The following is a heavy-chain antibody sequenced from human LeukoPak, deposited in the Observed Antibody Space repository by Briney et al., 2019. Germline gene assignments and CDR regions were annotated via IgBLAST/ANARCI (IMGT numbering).Heavy chain of an antibody. CDR2: LYSDGNT. CDR1: GFTVITND. D-gene: IGHD1-14*01. J-gene: IGHJ4*02. V-gene: IGHV3-53*01. CDR3: ARGVEPLAANTLAY. Sequence: GSLRLSCAASGFTVITNDMTWVRQAPGKGLEWVSFLYSDGNTKYADSVQGRFTISRDNSKNTLYLEMNSLSPDDTAVYYCARGVEPLAANTLAYWGQGTLVTVSS.